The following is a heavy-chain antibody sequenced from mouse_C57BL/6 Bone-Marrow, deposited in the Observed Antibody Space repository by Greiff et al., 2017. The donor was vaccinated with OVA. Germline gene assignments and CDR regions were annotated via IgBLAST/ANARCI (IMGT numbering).Heavy chain of an antibody. V-gene: IGHV1-36*01. J-gene: IGHJ2*01. CDR2: VYPYNGGT. CDR1: GFTFTDYY. D-gene: IGHD2-4*01. Sequence: VQLQQSGPVLVKPGPSVQISCKASGFTFTDYYMHWVKQSHGKSLEWLGLVYPYNGGTSYNQKFKGKATLTVDPSSSTAYMELNSLTSEDAAVDYCARWGLRRGGYVDYWGQGTTLTVAS. CDR3: ARWGLRRGGYVDY.